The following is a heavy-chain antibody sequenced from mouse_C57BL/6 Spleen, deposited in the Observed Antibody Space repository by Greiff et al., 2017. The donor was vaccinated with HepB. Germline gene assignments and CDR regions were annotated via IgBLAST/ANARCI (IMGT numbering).Heavy chain of an antibody. D-gene: IGHD1-1*01. CDR2: INPNNGGT. CDR3: ARSITTVRTLDY. Sequence: VQLQQSGPELVKPGASVKISCKASGYTFTDYYMNWVKQSHGKSLEWIGDINPNNGGTSYNQKFKGKATLTVDKSSSTAYMELRSLTSEDSAVYYCARSITTVRTLDYWGQGTTLTVSS. J-gene: IGHJ2*01. V-gene: IGHV1-26*01. CDR1: GYTFTDYY.